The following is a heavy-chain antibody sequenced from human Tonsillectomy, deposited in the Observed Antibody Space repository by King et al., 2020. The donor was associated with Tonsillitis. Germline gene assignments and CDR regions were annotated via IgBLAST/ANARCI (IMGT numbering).Heavy chain of an antibody. D-gene: IGHD2-21*01. CDR2: IYDTGRT. CDR3: ARREGVRYFGMDV. J-gene: IGHJ6*02. V-gene: IGHV4-59*08. CDR1: GGSVRTHY. Sequence: VQLQESGPGLVKPSETLSLTCTVSGGSVRTHYWSWIRQPPGKGLEWMGYIYDTGRTNYNPSLKSRVTISVDTSKNQFSLKLSSVTAAVTAVYYFARREGVRYFGMDVWGQGTTVTVSS.